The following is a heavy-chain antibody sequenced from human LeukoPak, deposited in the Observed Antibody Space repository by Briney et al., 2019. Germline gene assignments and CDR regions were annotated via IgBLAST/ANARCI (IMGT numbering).Heavy chain of an antibody. Sequence: SETLSLTCAVYGGSFSDYYWNWIRQPPGKGLEWIGEINHSGSTNYSPSLRSRASISVDTSKNQFSLKLSSVTAADTAVYYCARLGVITSSQWGQGTLVTVSS. CDR3: ARLGVITSSQ. D-gene: IGHD3-22*01. CDR2: INHSGST. V-gene: IGHV4-34*01. J-gene: IGHJ4*02. CDR1: GGSFSDYY.